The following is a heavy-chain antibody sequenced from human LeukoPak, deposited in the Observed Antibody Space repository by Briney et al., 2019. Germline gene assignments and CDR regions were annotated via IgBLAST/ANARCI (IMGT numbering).Heavy chain of an antibody. CDR2: IIPIFGTA. D-gene: IGHD6-13*01. Sequence: ASVRVSCKASGGTFSSYAISWVRQAPGQGLEWMGGIIPIFGTANYAQKFQGRVTITADKSTSTAYMELSSLRSEDTAVYYCARGRPTTSIAAAGVNWFDPWGQGTLVTVSS. CDR3: ARGRPTTSIAAAGVNWFDP. J-gene: IGHJ5*02. V-gene: IGHV1-69*06. CDR1: GGTFSSYA.